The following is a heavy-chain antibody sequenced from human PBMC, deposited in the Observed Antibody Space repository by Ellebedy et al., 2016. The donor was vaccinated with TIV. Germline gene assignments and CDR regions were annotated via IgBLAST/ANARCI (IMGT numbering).Heavy chain of an antibody. V-gene: IGHV1-46*01. CDR2: INPSGAST. D-gene: IGHD6-19*01. CDR3: ARERAIAVAGTGFDY. Sequence: ASVKVSXKASRYTFTSYYMHWVRQAPGQGLEWMGIINPSGASTSYAQKFQGRVTMSRDTSTSTVYMDLSSLRSEDTALYYCARERAIAVAGTGFDYWGQGTLVTVSS. J-gene: IGHJ4*02. CDR1: RYTFTSYY.